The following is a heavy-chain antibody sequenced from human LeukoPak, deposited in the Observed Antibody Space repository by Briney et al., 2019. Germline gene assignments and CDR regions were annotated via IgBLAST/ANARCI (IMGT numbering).Heavy chain of an antibody. CDR1: GGTFNIFG. V-gene: IGHV1-69*11. Sequence: SVKVSCKTSGGTFNIFGITWVRRAPGQGLEWMGRIIPILGTPKYAQTFQGRVTITADESTSTAYMELSSLRSEDTAVYYCATVQLELPHYWFDPWGQGTLVTVSS. D-gene: IGHD1-7*01. CDR3: ATVQLELPHYWFDP. J-gene: IGHJ5*02. CDR2: IIPILGTP.